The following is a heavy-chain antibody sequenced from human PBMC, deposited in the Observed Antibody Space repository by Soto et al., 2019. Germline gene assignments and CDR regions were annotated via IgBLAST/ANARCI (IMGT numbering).Heavy chain of an antibody. Sequence: SVKVSCKASGFTFTSSAMQWVRQARGQRLEWIGWIVVGSGNTNYAQKFQERVTITRDMSTSTAYMELSSLRSEDTAVYYCAAGRLRYFDWLPLGDDAFDIWGQGTMVTVSS. D-gene: IGHD3-9*01. CDR1: GFTFTSSA. CDR2: IVVGSGNT. J-gene: IGHJ3*02. CDR3: AAGRLRYFDWLPLGDDAFDI. V-gene: IGHV1-58*02.